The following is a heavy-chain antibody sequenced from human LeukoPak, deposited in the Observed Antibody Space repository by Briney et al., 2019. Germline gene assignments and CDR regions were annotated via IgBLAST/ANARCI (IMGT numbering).Heavy chain of an antibody. D-gene: IGHD2-21*02. Sequence: AASAKVSCKASGGTFSSYAISWVRQAPGQGLEWMGGIIPIFGTANYAQKFQGRVTITTDESTSTAYMELSSLGSEDTAVYYCASYSSVAVTTYPGAFDIWGQGTMVTVCS. CDR3: ASYSSVAVTTYPGAFDI. J-gene: IGHJ3*02. CDR1: GGTFSSYA. CDR2: IIPIFGTA. V-gene: IGHV1-69*05.